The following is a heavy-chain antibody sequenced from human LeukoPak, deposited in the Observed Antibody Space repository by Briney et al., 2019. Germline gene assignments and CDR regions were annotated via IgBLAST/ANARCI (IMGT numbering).Heavy chain of an antibody. CDR2: ISSSSSVI. J-gene: IGHJ4*02. D-gene: IGHD6-13*01. CDR1: GFTFSNHH. Sequence: GGSLRLSCSASGFTFSNHHMTWVRQAPGKGLEWVSYISSSSSVIYYAESVKGRFTISRDNVRNSLFLQMNSLRVDDTAVYYCARDMGITGADDSWGQGTLVTVSP. V-gene: IGHV3-48*01. CDR3: ARDMGITGADDS.